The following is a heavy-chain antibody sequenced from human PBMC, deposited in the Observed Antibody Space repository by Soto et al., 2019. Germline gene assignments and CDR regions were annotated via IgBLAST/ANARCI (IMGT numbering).Heavy chain of an antibody. CDR2: IYYSGST. D-gene: IGHD3-9*01. Sequence: SETLSLTCTVSGGSVSSGSYYWSWIRQPPGKGLEWIGYIYYSGSTYYNPSLKSRVTISVDTSKNQFSLKLSSVTAADTAVYYCARDLRDYDILTGYYRPGGFDPWGQGTLVTVSS. V-gene: IGHV4-61*01. CDR1: GGSVSSGSYY. J-gene: IGHJ5*02. CDR3: ARDLRDYDILTGYYRPGGFDP.